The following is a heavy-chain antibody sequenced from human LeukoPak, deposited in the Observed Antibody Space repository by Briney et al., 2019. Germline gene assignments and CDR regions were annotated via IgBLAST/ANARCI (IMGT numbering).Heavy chain of an antibody. Sequence: HPGGSLRLSCAASGFTFNNYALSWVRQAPGKGLEWVSTIGTSINNTYYAASVKGRFTISRDNSNHTLSLQLSSLRAEDTAIYYCARDQAFDWFYYYYGMDVWGLGTTVIVSS. CDR2: IGTSINNT. CDR3: ARDQAFDWFYYYYGMDV. CDR1: GFTFNNYA. D-gene: IGHD3-9*01. V-gene: IGHV3-23*01. J-gene: IGHJ6*02.